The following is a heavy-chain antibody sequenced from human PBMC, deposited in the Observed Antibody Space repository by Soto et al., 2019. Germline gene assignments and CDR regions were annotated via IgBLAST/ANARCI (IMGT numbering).Heavy chain of an antibody. J-gene: IGHJ3*02. CDR3: AKPLVGATGLVDAFDI. CDR1: GFTFDDYA. V-gene: IGHV3-9*01. CDR2: ISWNSGSI. Sequence: GGSLRLSCAASGFTFDDYAMHWVRQAPGKGLEWVSGISWNSGSIGYADSVKGRFTISRDNAKNSLYLQMNSLRAEDTALYYCAKPLVGATGLVDAFDIWGQGTMVTVSS. D-gene: IGHD1-26*01.